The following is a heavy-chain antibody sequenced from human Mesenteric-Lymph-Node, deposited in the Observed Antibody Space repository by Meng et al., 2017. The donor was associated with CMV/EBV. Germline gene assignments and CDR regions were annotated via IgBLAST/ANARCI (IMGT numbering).Heavy chain of an antibody. CDR3: ARGLGSSWFDY. J-gene: IGHJ4*02. CDR2: ISSSGGSL. V-gene: IGHV3-48*03. CDR1: GFTFSSYE. D-gene: IGHD6-13*01. Sequence: GESLKISCAASGFTFSSYEINWVRQAPGKGLQWVSYISSSGGSLYYADSVKGRFTISRDNAKNSVYLQMNSLRAEDTAVYYCARGLGSSWFDYWGQGTLVTVSS.